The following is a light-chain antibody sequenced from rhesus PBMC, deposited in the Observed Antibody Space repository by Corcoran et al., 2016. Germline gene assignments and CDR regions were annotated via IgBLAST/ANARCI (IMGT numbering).Light chain of an antibody. CDR2: QVS. CDR1: QSLVHSNGNTY. Sequence: DVVMTQSPLSLPITPGQPASISCRSSQSLVHSNGNTYLSWYQQKPGQPPRRLIYQVSNRDSGVPDRFSGSGAGTDFTLKISRVEAEDVGVYNCGQGINVPRTFGQGTKVEIK. J-gene: IGKJ1*01. CDR3: GQGINVPRT. V-gene: IGKV2-65*01.